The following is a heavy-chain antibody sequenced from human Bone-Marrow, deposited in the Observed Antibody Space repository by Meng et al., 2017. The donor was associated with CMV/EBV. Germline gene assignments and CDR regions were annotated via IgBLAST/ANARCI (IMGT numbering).Heavy chain of an antibody. CDR3: ARDLVPEWELLGGGAFDI. CDR2: IIPIFGTA. CDR1: GGTFSSYA. J-gene: IGHJ3*02. D-gene: IGHD1-26*01. V-gene: IGHV1-69*05. Sequence: SVKVSCKASGGTFSSYAISWVRQAPGQGLEWMGGIIPIFGTANYAQKFQGRVTITTDESTSTAYMELSSLRSEVTAVYYCARDLVPEWELLGGGAFDIWGQGTMVTVSS.